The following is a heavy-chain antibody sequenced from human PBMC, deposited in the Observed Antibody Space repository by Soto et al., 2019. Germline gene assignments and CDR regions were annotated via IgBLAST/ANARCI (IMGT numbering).Heavy chain of an antibody. Sequence: ASVKVSCKASGYTFTNYGISWVRQAPGQGLEWMGWIGTSNDNTNYAQKFQGRVTMTTDTSTGTAYMELRSLRSDDTAVYYCARENRENILTGYHYLQPHDAFDIWGQGTMVTVSS. CDR2: IGTSNDNT. CDR1: GYTFTNYG. CDR3: ARENRENILTGYHYLQPHDAFDI. V-gene: IGHV1-18*01. J-gene: IGHJ3*02. D-gene: IGHD3-9*01.